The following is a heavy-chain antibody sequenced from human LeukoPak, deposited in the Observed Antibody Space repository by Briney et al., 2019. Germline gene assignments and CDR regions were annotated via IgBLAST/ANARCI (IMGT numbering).Heavy chain of an antibody. CDR3: ANQYCSGGSSLRHY. Sequence: GGSLRLSCAASGFTFNNYGMHWVRQAPGKGLEWVAHIRYDGNNRYYADSVKGRVTISRENAERTLYMQMYRLRPEDTDVYNCANQYCSGGSSLRHYWGQGPLLTLSS. V-gene: IGHV3-30*02. D-gene: IGHD2-15*01. CDR2: IRYDGNNR. CDR1: GFTFNNYG. J-gene: IGHJ4*02.